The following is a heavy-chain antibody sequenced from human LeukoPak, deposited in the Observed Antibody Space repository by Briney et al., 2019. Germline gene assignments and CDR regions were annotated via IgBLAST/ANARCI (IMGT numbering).Heavy chain of an antibody. CDR2: IYYSGST. V-gene: IGHV4-59*01. D-gene: IGHD3-22*01. J-gene: IGHJ4*02. CDR1: GFTFSDYY. CDR3: ARAGRGYYDSSAYYFDY. Sequence: GSLRLSCAASGFTFSDYYMTWIRQPPGKGLEWIGYIYYSGSTNYNPSLKSRVTISIDTSKNLFSLKLNSVTTADTAVYYCARAGRGYYDSSAYYFDYWGQGTLVTVSS.